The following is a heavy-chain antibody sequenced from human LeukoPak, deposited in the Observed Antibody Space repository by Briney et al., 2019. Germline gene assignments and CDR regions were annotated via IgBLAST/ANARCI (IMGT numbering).Heavy chain of an antibody. CDR2: IDDDGAGT. D-gene: IGHD5-12*01. CDR3: ARSASGYDA. J-gene: IGHJ5*02. Sequence: GGSLRLSCAASGFPFSGYWMHWVRQAPGKGLVRVSRIDDDGAGTTYADSVKGRFTISRYNAKNTLYLQMNSLRVEDTAVYYCARSASGYDAWGQGTLVTVSS. V-gene: IGHV3-74*01. CDR1: GFPFSGYW.